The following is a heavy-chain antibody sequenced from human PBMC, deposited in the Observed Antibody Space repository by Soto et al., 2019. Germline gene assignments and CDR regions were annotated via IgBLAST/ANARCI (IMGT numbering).Heavy chain of an antibody. Sequence: SETLSLTCTVSGGSISSGDYYWSWIRQPPGKGLEWIGYIYYSGRTNYNPSLKSRVTISEDTSKNQFSLRLTSVTAADTAIYYCARDGHTSSSLAFDFWGPGTMVTVSS. CDR1: GGSISSGDYY. CDR2: IYYSGRT. J-gene: IGHJ3*01. D-gene: IGHD6-6*01. CDR3: ARDGHTSSSLAFDF. V-gene: IGHV4-61*08.